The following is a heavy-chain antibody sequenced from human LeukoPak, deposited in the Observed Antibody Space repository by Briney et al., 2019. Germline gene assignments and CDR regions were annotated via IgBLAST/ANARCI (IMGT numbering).Heavy chain of an antibody. CDR3: AELGITMIGGV. CDR2: ISSSGSTI. J-gene: IGHJ6*04. D-gene: IGHD3-10*02. CDR1: GFTFSNYG. V-gene: IGHV3-48*04. Sequence: GGSLRLSCAASGFTFSNYGIHWVRQAPGKGLEWVSYISSSGSTIYYADSVKGRFTISRDNAKNSLYLQMNSLRAEDTAVYYCAELGITMIGGVWGKGTTVTISS.